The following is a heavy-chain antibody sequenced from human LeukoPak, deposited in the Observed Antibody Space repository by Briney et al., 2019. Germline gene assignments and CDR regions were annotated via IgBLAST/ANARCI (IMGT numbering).Heavy chain of an antibody. CDR3: ARYGMATIQFFDY. CDR1: VGSISAYY. V-gene: IGHV4-59*13. J-gene: IGHJ4*02. D-gene: IGHD5-24*01. Sequence: SETLSLRCTVSVGSISAYYWMWIRRSPGKGLEWIGYISYCGSTKYNPSLKSRVTTSVDTSKNQFSLKLSAVTAADTAVYCCARYGMATIQFFDYWGQGTLFTVSS. CDR2: ISYCGST.